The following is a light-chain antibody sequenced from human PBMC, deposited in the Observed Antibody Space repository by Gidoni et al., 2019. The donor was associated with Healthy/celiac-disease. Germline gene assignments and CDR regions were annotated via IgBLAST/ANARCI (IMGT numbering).Light chain of an antibody. V-gene: IGKV3-20*01. J-gene: IGKJ4*01. CDR2: GPS. Sequence: EIVLTQSPGTLSLSPGERATLSCRASQSVSSSYLDWYQQKPGQAPRLLSYGPSSRATGIPDRFSGSGAGTDLTLTISRLEAEDFAGYYCQQYGVFGGGTKVEIK. CDR1: QSVSSSY. CDR3: QQYGV.